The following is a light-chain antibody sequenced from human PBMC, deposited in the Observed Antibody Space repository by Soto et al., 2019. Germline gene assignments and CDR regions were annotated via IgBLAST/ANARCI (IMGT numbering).Light chain of an antibody. Sequence: DIHMTQSPPSLSASVGDTVTITCRASQSISRYLNWYQKKPGKAPKLLIYDASSLQSGVQSRFSGSGSGTDFTLSIRSLQPEDFATYYCKQSYNTVTFGQGTRLEIK. J-gene: IGKJ5*01. CDR3: KQSYNTVT. CDR2: DAS. V-gene: IGKV1-39*01. CDR1: QSISRY.